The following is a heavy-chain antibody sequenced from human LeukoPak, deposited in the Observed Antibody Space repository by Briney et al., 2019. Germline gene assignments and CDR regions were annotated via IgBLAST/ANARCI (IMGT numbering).Heavy chain of an antibody. CDR1: GFTFSSYA. CDR3: AREGQWWELLRSLDY. D-gene: IGHD1-26*01. CDR2: ISFDGNNK. J-gene: IGHJ4*02. Sequence: PGGSLRLSCTASGFTFSSYALHWVRQAPGKGLEWVAVISFDGNNKYYADSVKGRFTISRDNSKNTLYLQMNSLRAEDTAVYYCAREGQWWELLRSLDYWGQGTLVTVSS. V-gene: IGHV3-30-3*01.